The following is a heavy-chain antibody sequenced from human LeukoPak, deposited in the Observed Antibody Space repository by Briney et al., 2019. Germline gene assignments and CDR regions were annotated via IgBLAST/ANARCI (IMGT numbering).Heavy chain of an antibody. D-gene: IGHD6-13*01. CDR3: ARGGGMRSWYDFDY. CDR2: IKEAGSEK. CDR1: GFTFSNYW. J-gene: IGHJ4*02. Sequence: GGSLGLSCAASGFTFSNYWMSWVRQAPGKGLEFMANIKEAGSEKYYVDSVKGRFTISRDNDKNSVHLQMNNLRAEDTAVYYCARGGGMRSWYDFDYWGQGILVTVSS. V-gene: IGHV3-7*04.